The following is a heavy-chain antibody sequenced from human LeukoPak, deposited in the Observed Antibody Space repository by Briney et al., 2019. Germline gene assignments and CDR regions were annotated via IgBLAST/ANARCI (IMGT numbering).Heavy chain of an antibody. Sequence: GRSLRLSCAASVFIFSNYNMHWVRQAPGKGLDWVALISSDGSKKYYADSVKGRFSLSRDNSKSTLFVQMDSLRPEDTAVYYCARYAWSLGPAPGTPLFDYWGQGTLVTVSS. CDR3: ARYAWSLGPAPGTPLFDY. CDR2: ISSDGSKK. D-gene: IGHD6-13*01. CDR1: VFIFSNYN. V-gene: IGHV3-30-3*01. J-gene: IGHJ4*02.